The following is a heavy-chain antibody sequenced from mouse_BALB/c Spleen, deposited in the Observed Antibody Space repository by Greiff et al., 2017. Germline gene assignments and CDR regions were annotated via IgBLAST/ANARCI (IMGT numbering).Heavy chain of an antibody. CDR3: ARRGSRGYYAMDY. Sequence: QVQLQQSGPQLVRPGASVKISCKASGYSFTSYWMHWVKQRPGQGLEWIGMIDPSDSETRLNQKFKDKATLTVDKSSSTAYMQLSRLTSEDSAVYFCARRGSRGYYAMDYWGQGTSVTVSS. CDR2: IDPSDSET. D-gene: IGHD1-1*01. CDR1: GYSFTSYW. J-gene: IGHJ4*01. V-gene: IGHV1S127*01.